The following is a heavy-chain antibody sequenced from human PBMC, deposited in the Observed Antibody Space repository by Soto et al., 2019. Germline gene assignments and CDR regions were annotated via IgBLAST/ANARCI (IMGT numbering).Heavy chain of an antibody. D-gene: IGHD3-10*01. J-gene: IGHJ5*02. CDR1: GYSFTSYW. Sequence: GESLKISCKGSGYSFTSYWISWVRQMPGKGLEWMGRIDPSDSYTNYSPSFQGHVTISADKSISTAYLQWSSLKASDTAMHYCARMDGLVRGITKNWFDPWGQGTLVTAPQ. V-gene: IGHV5-10-1*01. CDR3: ARMDGLVRGITKNWFDP. CDR2: IDPSDSYT.